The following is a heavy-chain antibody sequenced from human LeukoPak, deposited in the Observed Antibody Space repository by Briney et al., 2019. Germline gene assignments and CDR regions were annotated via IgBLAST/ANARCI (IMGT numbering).Heavy chain of an antibody. V-gene: IGHV5-51*01. J-gene: IGHJ4*02. CDR1: GYSFTSYW. D-gene: IGHD3-22*01. CDR2: IYPGDSDT. Sequence: GESLKISCKGSGYSFTSYWIGWVRQMPGKGLEWMGIIYPGDSDTRYSPSFQGQVTISADKSISTAYLQWSSLKASDTAMYYCAASYYYDSSGDYYLDYWGQGTLVTVSS. CDR3: AASYYYDSSGDYYLDY.